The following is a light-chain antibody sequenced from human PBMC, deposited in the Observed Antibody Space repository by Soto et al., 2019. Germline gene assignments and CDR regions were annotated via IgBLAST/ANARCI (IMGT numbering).Light chain of an antibody. CDR1: SSDVGGYNY. CDR3: SSYAGSNNFVV. J-gene: IGLJ2*01. CDR2: EVS. V-gene: IGLV2-8*01. Sequence: QSVLTQPPSASGSPGQSVTISCTGTSSDVGGYNYVSWYQQHPGKAPKLMIYEVSKRPSGVPHRFSGSKSGNTASLTVSGLQAEDEADYYCSSYAGSNNFVVFGGGTKVTVL.